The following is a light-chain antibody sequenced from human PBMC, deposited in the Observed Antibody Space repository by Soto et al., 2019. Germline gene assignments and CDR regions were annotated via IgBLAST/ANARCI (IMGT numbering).Light chain of an antibody. CDR2: GAS. V-gene: IGKV3-11*01. CDR1: QSISSY. CDR3: QQRTDWWT. Sequence: EIVLTQSPATLSLSPGERATLSCRASQSISSYLAWYQHKPGQPPRLLIYGASNRATGIPARFSGSGSGTDFTLTISSLEPEDFAVYYCQQRTDWWTFGQGTKLEIK. J-gene: IGKJ2*01.